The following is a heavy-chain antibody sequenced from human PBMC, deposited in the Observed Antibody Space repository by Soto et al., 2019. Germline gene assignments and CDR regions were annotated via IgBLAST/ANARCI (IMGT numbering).Heavy chain of an antibody. D-gene: IGHD3-16*01. CDR3: VSRVPSWVFDY. J-gene: IGHJ4*01. V-gene: IGHV3-53*01. Sequence: GGSLRLSCLASGFFVTTNYMYWVRQAPGKGLECVSVSYSGGDTHYADSVKGRFTISRDTSENTVYLQMNDLRDEDTAVYFCVSRVPSWVFDYWGQGTPVTVSS. CDR2: SYSGGDT. CDR1: GFFVTTNY.